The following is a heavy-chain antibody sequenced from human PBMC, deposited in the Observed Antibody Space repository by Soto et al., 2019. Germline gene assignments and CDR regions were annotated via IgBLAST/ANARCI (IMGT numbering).Heavy chain of an antibody. Sequence: TLSLASTVSGGSIGSSCYYWNWIRQHPGKGLEWIGYIYYSGSTYYNPSLKSRVTISVDTSKNQFSLKLSAVTAAATAAYYCARAAQKTTIFFDYWGRGTLVTVYS. CDR3: ARAAQKTTIFFDY. CDR1: GGSIGSSCYY. CDR2: IYYSGST. D-gene: IGHD6-13*01. V-gene: IGHV4-31*03. J-gene: IGHJ4*02.